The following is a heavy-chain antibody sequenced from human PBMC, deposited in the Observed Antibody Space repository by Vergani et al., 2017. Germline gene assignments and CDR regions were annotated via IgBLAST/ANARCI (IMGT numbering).Heavy chain of an antibody. J-gene: IGHJ5*02. D-gene: IGHD1-26*01. V-gene: IGHV3-11*04. Sequence: QVQLVESGGGLVKPGGSLRLSCTASGFFFSDYYMSWLRQAPGKGLEWISYIASSDTTVYYADSVKGRFTISRDNAKNSLYLEMNSLRAEDTAVYYCATMGGATFNRPYNWFDPRGQGTLVTVSS. CDR3: ATMGGATFNRPYNWFDP. CDR1: GFFFSDYY. CDR2: IASSDTTV.